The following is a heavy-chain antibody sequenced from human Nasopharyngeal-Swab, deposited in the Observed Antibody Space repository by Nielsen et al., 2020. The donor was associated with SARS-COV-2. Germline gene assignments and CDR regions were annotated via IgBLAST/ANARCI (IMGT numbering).Heavy chain of an antibody. CDR3: AREALAEITIFGVVSRYGMDV. D-gene: IGHD3-3*01. CDR2: IYYSGST. CDR1: GGSISSGGYY. V-gene: IGHV4-31*03. Sequence: LRLSCTVSGGSISSGGYYWSWIRQHPGKGLEWIGYIYYSGSTYYNPSLKSRVTISVDTSKNQFSLKLSSVTAADTAMYYCAREALAEITIFGVVSRYGMDVWGQGTTVTVSS. J-gene: IGHJ6*02.